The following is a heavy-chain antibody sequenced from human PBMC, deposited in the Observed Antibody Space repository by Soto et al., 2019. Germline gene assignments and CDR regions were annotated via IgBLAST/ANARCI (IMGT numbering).Heavy chain of an antibody. Sequence: SETLSLTCTVSGDSITSYNWNWLRQPPGKALEWIGYVYSSGSTNYNPSLKSRVTISVDTSRNQFSLKVNSVTAADTAVYYCARRAVVAVTGSLDNWLDPWGQGILVTVSS. V-gene: IGHV4-59*01. CDR1: GDSITSYN. D-gene: IGHD2-21*01. CDR3: ARRAVVAVTGSLDNWLDP. J-gene: IGHJ5*02. CDR2: VYSSGST.